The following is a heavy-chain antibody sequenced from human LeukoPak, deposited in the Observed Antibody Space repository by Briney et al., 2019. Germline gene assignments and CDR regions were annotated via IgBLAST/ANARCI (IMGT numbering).Heavy chain of an antibody. CDR2: IYYSGST. CDR3: ASQAGFDPTY. V-gene: IGHV4-39*01. Sequence: SETLSLTCTVSGGSISSSSYYWGWIRQPPGTGLEWIGSIYYSGSTCYNPSLKSRVTISVDTSKNQFSLKLSSVTAADTAVYYCASQAGFDPTYWGQGTLVTVSS. CDR1: GGSISSSSYY. J-gene: IGHJ4*02. D-gene: IGHD6-19*01.